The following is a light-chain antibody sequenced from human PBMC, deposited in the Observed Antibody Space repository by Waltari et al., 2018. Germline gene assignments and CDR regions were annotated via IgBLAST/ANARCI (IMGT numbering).Light chain of an antibody. CDR1: RLTTSA. CDR2: SVD. J-gene: IGLJ2*01. CDR3: NSRDPTTNAVV. Sequence: SSELTQDPAVSVALGQTVRITCQEDRLTTSAPTLYQQRPGQDPILVIFSVDDRPSGIPDRFSGSLSGDTASLTITGTQAEDEADYYCNSRDPTTNAVVFGGGTRLTVL. V-gene: IGLV3-19*01.